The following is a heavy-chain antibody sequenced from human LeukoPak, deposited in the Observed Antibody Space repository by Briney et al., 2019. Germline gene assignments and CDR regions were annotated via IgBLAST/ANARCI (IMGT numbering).Heavy chain of an antibody. Sequence: GGSLRLSCAASGFTFSSYSMNWVRQAPGKGLEWVSYISSSSSTIYYADSVKGRFTISRDNSKNTLYLQMDSMRAEDTAVYYCAKDIVVVVAATLDYWGQGTLVTVSS. D-gene: IGHD2-15*01. J-gene: IGHJ4*02. V-gene: IGHV3-48*01. CDR3: AKDIVVVVAATLDY. CDR1: GFTFSSYS. CDR2: ISSSSSTI.